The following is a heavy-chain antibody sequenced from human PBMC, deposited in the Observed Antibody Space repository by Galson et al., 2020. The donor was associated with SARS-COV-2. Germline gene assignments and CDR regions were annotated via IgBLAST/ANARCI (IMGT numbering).Heavy chain of an antibody. Sequence: GESLKISCAASGFTFSSYGMHWVRQAPGKGLEWVAVIWYDGSNKYYADSVKGRFTISRDNSKNTLYLQMNSLRAEDTAVYYCAREIPSSSWLINGMDVWGQGTTVTVSS. CDR1: GFTFSSYG. D-gene: IGHD6-13*01. CDR2: IWYDGSNK. V-gene: IGHV3-33*01. J-gene: IGHJ6*02. CDR3: AREIPSSSWLINGMDV.